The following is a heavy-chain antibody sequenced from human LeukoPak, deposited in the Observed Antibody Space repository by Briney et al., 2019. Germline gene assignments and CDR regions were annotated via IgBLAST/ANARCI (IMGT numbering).Heavy chain of an antibody. D-gene: IGHD4-17*01. CDR3: AKDLYGDYGRGIDY. Sequence: PGGSLRLSCAASRFSFSKYGMHWVCQAPGKGLEWVAFIRYDGTNKYYVDSVKGRFTISRDNSKNTLYLQMNSLRAEDTAVYYCAKDLYGDYGRGIDYWGQGTLVTVSS. J-gene: IGHJ4*02. V-gene: IGHV3-30*02. CDR2: IRYDGTNK. CDR1: RFSFSKYG.